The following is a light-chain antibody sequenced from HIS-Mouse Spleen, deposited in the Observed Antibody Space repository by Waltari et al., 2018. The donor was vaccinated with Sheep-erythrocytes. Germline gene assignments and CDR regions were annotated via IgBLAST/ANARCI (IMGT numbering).Light chain of an antibody. CDR3: SSYTSSSPWV. Sequence: QSALTQPASVSGSPGQSITISCTGTSSDVGGSTYLSWYQQHPGKAPKRMIYDVSNRPSGVSNRFSGSKSGNTASLTISGLQAEDEADYYCSSYTSSSPWVFGGGTKLTVL. V-gene: IGLV2-14*03. J-gene: IGLJ3*02. CDR1: SSDVGGSTY. CDR2: DVS.